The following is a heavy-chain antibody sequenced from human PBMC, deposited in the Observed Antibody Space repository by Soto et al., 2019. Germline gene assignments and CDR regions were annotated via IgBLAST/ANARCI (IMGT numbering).Heavy chain of an antibody. D-gene: IGHD6-6*01. V-gene: IGHV3-21*01. CDR3: TRGQQLVSENYFHY. Sequence: GGSLRLSCAASGFTFRSYSINWVRQTPGRGLEWVSSVSSTSNYIYYADPVKGRFTISRDNAKNSVFLQMNSLRAEDTAVYYCTRGQQLVSENYFHYWGEGANATV. CDR1: GFTFRSYS. J-gene: IGHJ4*02. CDR2: VSSTSNYI.